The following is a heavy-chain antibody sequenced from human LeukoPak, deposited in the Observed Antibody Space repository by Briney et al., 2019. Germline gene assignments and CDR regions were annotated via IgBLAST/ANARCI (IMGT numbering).Heavy chain of an antibody. J-gene: IGHJ5*02. Sequence: GGSLRLSCAASGFTFSSYSMNWVRQAPGKGLEWVSYISSSSSTIYYADSVKGRFTISRDNSKNTLYLQMNSLRAEDTAVYYCAKDYYDSSGYYWSWGQGTLVTVSS. CDR2: ISSSSSTI. D-gene: IGHD3-22*01. V-gene: IGHV3-48*01. CDR1: GFTFSSYS. CDR3: AKDYYDSSGYYWS.